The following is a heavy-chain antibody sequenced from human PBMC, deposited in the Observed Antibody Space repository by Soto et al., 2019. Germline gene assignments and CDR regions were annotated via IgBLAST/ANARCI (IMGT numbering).Heavy chain of an antibody. CDR2: ISGSGGST. J-gene: IGHJ6*02. D-gene: IGHD6-19*01. CDR1: GFTFSSYA. Sequence: PGGSLRLSCAASGFTFSSYAMSWVRQAPGKGLEWVSAISGSGGSTYYADSVKGRFTISRDNSKNTLYLQMNSLRAEDTAVYYCAKDGHSCSSGCGIYHYYGMDVWGQGTTVTVS. V-gene: IGHV3-23*01. CDR3: AKDGHSCSSGCGIYHYYGMDV.